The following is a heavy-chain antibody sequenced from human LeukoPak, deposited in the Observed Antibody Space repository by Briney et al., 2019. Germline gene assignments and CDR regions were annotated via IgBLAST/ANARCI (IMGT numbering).Heavy chain of an antibody. D-gene: IGHD6-13*01. CDR1: GFTFSDYA. Sequence: GGSLRLSCAASGFTFSDYAMTWVRQAPGKGLQWVSLISDSGGSTYYADSVKGRFTVSRDNSKATLYLQMNSLRADDTAVYFCAKRGSSWSYFDYWGQGTLVTVSS. CDR3: AKRGSSWSYFDY. V-gene: IGHV3-23*01. CDR2: ISDSGGST. J-gene: IGHJ4*02.